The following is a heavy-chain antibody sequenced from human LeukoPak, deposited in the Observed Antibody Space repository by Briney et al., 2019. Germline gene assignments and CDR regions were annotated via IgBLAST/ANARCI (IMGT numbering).Heavy chain of an antibody. CDR1: GFTFSSYD. J-gene: IGHJ4*02. Sequence: GGSLRLSCAASGFTFSSYDMNWVRQAPGKGLEWLSYISSSNSSSSSSSIIHYADSVKGRFTISKDNAKNSLYLQMNSLRAEDTAVYYCARGAYYYEDWGQGTLVTVSS. D-gene: IGHD3-22*01. V-gene: IGHV3-48*01. CDR2: ISSSNSSSSSSSII. CDR3: ARGAYYYED.